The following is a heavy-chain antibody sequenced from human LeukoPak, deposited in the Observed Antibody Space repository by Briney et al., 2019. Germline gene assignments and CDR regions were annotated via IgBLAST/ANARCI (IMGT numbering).Heavy chain of an antibody. J-gene: IGHJ5*01. CDR3: ASDRNSNNWFFY. V-gene: IGHV3-23*01. CDR2: ISSSDGST. Sequence: GGSLRLSCAASGFTFSTYAMGWVRQAPGKGLEWVSTISSSDGSTDYADSVKGRFTISRDSSKNTLYLQMNTLRAEDTAIYYCASDRNSNNWFFYWGQGTLVTVSS. D-gene: IGHD6-13*01. CDR1: GFTFSTYA.